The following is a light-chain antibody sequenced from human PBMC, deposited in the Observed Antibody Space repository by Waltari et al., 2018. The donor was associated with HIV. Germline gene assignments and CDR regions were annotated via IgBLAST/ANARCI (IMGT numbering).Light chain of an antibody. V-gene: IGKV2-30*01. Sequence: DVVMTQSPLSLPVTLGQPASISCRSSQSPVYSDGNTYLNWFQQRPGQSPRRLIYKVSNRDSGVPDRFSGSGSGTDFTLKISRVEAEDVGVYYCMQGTYWPLTFGGGTKVEIK. CDR1: QSPVYSDGNTY. CDR2: KVS. CDR3: MQGTYWPLT. J-gene: IGKJ4*01.